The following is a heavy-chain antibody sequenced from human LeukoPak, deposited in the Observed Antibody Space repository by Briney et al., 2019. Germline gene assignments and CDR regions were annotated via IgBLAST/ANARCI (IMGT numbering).Heavy chain of an antibody. CDR1: GGSSSGYY. J-gene: IGHJ3*02. CDR2: IYYSGST. V-gene: IGHV4-34*01. CDR3: ARLFRWQHDAFDI. Sequence: PSETLSLTCAVYGGSSSGYYWSWIRQPPGKGLEWIGSIYYSGSTYYNPSLKSRVTISVDTSKNQFSLKLSSVTAADTAVYYCARLFRWQHDAFDIWGQGTMVTVSS. D-gene: IGHD5-24*01.